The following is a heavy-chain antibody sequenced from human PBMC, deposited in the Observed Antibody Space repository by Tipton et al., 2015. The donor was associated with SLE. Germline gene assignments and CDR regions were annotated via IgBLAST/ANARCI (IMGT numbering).Heavy chain of an antibody. V-gene: IGHV1-69*01. Sequence: QLVQSGAEMKKPGSSVKDSCKASGGTFSTYAISWERQAPGQGLEWMGGIIPIFGTANYAQKFQGRVTITADESTCTAYMELSSLRSEDTAVYYCARVLPAQLRVLEWPSVDFDYWGQGTLVTVSS. CDR1: GGTFSTYA. D-gene: IGHD3-3*01. CDR3: ARVLPAQLRVLEWPSVDFDY. CDR2: IIPIFGTA. J-gene: IGHJ4*02.